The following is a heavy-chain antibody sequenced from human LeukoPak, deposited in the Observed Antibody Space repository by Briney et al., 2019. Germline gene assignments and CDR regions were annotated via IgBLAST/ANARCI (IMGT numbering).Heavy chain of an antibody. CDR1: GFTSSSYW. CDR2: IKQDGSEK. CDR3: ARDLTYYDFWSGYDNYFDY. V-gene: IGHV3-7*01. Sequence: GGSLRLSCAASGFTSSSYWMSWVRQAPGKGLEWVANIKQDGSEKYYVDSVKGRFTISRDNAKNSLYLQMNSLRAEDTAVYYCARDLTYYDFWSGYDNYFDYWGQGTLVTVSS. D-gene: IGHD3-3*01. J-gene: IGHJ4*02.